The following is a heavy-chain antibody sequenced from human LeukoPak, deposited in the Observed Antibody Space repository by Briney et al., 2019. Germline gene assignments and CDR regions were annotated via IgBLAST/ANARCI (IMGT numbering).Heavy chain of an antibody. CDR1: GFIFSTYA. CDR2: ISYDGNYR. CDR3: ARPAPPGGIVYGFHI. Sequence: GRSLRLSCAASGFIFSTYAMHWVRQAPGKGLEWVAIISYDGNYRNYADSVKGRFTISRDNSKNTLHLQMNSLGAEDTAVYYCARPAPPGGIVYGFHIWGQGTMVTVPS. J-gene: IGHJ3*02. D-gene: IGHD3-16*02. V-gene: IGHV3-30*03.